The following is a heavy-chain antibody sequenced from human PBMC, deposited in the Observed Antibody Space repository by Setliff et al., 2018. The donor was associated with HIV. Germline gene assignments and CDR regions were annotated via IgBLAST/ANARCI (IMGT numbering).Heavy chain of an antibody. CDR1: GLPFSSNW. D-gene: IGHD3-3*01. V-gene: IGHV3-74*01. Sequence: PGGSLRLSCVVSGLPFSSNWMHWVRQAPGKGLEWVSRVNPDETITTYADSVRGRFTISRDNAKNTLYLQMNNLRAEDTALYYCVGDRQLTFDFWGQGTVVTVSS. CDR2: VNPDETIT. J-gene: IGHJ4*02. CDR3: VGDRQLTFDF.